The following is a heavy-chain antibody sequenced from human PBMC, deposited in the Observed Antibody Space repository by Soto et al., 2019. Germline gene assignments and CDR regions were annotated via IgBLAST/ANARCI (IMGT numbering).Heavy chain of an antibody. V-gene: IGHV3-30-3*01. Sequence: QVQLVESGGGVVQPGRSLRLSCAASGLTYSSYAMHWVRQAPSKGLEWVAVISYDGSDKYYADSVKGRFTISRDNSKNTLYLQMNSLRAEDTAVYYCARYIVVVTATYAFDIWGQGTMVTVSS. CDR2: ISYDGSDK. J-gene: IGHJ3*02. D-gene: IGHD2-21*02. CDR1: GLTYSSYA. CDR3: ARYIVVVTATYAFDI.